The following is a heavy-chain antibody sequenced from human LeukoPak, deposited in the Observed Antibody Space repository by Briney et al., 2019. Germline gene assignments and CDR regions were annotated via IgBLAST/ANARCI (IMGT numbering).Heavy chain of an antibody. CDR1: GVTFSSYA. Sequence: WGSLRLSCAAPGVTFSSYAMNWVRQAPAQGLELVSGISGSCGSTYYAESVKGRFTISRDNSKNTLYLQMISLRAEDTAVYYCAKVRNSDLYFQHWGQGTLVIVSS. CDR3: AKVRNSDLYFQH. D-gene: IGHD4-23*01. J-gene: IGHJ1*01. V-gene: IGHV3-23*01. CDR2: ISGSCGST.